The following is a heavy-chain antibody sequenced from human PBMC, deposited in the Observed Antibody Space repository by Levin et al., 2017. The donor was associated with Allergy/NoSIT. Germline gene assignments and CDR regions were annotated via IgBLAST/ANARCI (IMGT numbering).Heavy chain of an antibody. CDR3: ARAYTPDYYDILTGYYNYYYYYMDV. D-gene: IGHD3-9*01. V-gene: IGHV3-21*01. CDR2: ISSSSSYI. Sequence: GESLKISCAASGFTFSSYSMNWVRQAPGKGLEWVSSISSSSSYIYYADSVKGRFTISRDNAKNSLYLQMNSLRAEDTAVYYCARAYTPDYYDILTGYYNYYYYYMDVWGKGTTVTVSS. J-gene: IGHJ6*03. CDR1: GFTFSSYS.